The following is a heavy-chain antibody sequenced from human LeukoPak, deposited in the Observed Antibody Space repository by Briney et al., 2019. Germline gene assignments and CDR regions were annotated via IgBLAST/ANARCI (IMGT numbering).Heavy chain of an antibody. J-gene: IGHJ3*02. D-gene: IGHD6-19*01. CDR2: IYSGGST. Sequence: PGGSLRLSCAASGFTVSSNYMSWVRQAPGKGLEWVSVIYSGGSTYYADSVKGRFTISRDNSKNTLYLQMNSLRAEDTAVYYCARRKRTTAVAVTNTAFDIWGQGTMVTVSS. V-gene: IGHV3-66*04. CDR1: GFTVSSNY. CDR3: ARRKRTTAVAVTNTAFDI.